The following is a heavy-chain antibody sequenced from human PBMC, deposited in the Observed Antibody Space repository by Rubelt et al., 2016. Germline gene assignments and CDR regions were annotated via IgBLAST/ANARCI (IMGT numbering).Heavy chain of an antibody. D-gene: IGHD6-13*01. CDR2: IYPGDSDT. CDR3: ARRSSSSYYFDY. CDR1: GYSFTSYW. Sequence: EVQLVQSGAEVKKPGESLKISCKGSGYSFTSYWLGWVRQMPGKCLEWMGRIYPGDSDTRYSPSFQGQVTMSADKSISTAYLQWSSLKASDTAMYYWARRSSSSYYFDYWGQGTLVTVSS. V-gene: IGHV5-51*01. J-gene: IGHJ4*02.